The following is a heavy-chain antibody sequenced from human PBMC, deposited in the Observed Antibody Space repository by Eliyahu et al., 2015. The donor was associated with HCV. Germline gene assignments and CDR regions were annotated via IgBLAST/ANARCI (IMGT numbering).Heavy chain of an antibody. V-gene: IGHV3-48*02. CDR3: ARDHLPSYDYVWGSYRTLDY. J-gene: IGHJ4*02. D-gene: IGHD3-16*02. Sequence: EVQLVESGGGLVQPGGSLRLSCAASGFXFXSXSXNWVRQAPGKGLEWVSYISSXSSTIYYADSVKGRFTISRDNAKNSLYLQMNSLRDEDTAVYYCARDHLPSYDYVWGSYRTLDYWGQGTLVTVSS. CDR2: ISSXSSTI. CDR1: GFXFXSXS.